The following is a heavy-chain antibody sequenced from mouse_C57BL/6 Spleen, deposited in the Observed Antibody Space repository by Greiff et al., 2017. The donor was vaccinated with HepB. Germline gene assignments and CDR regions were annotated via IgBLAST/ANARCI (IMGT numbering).Heavy chain of an antibody. J-gene: IGHJ3*01. V-gene: IGHV1-64*01. CDR1: GYTFTSYW. D-gene: IGHD1-1*01. Sequence: QVQLQQPGAELVKPGASVKLSCKASGYTFTSYWMHWVKQRPGQGLEWIGMIHPNSGSTNYNEKFKSKATLTVDKSSSTAYMQLSSLTSEDSAVYYCARITTVVDPFAYWGQGTLVTVSA. CDR3: ARITTVVDPFAY. CDR2: IHPNSGST.